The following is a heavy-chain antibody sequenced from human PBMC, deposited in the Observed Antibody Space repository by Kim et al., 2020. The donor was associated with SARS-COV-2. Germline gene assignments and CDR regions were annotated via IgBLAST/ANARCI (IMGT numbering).Heavy chain of an antibody. J-gene: IGHJ6*02. D-gene: IGHD6-25*01. CDR3: ASSSDFYFYFYGMDV. V-gene: IGHV3-11*06. Sequence: ADSVKGRFTISRDNAKNSLFLQMNSRRADDTAVYYCASSSDFYFYFYGMDVWGQGTTVTVSS.